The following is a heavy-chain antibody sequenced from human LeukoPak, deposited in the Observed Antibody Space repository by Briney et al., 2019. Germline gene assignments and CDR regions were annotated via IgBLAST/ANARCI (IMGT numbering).Heavy chain of an antibody. V-gene: IGHV3-11*06. J-gene: IGHJ4*02. CDR3: ARNRYSSSPFDY. Sequence: GGSLRLSCAASGFTFSDYYMSWIRQAPGKGLEWISHISGSSSYTNYADSVKGRFTISRDNAKNSLYLQMNSLRVEDTAVYYCARNRYSSSPFDYWGQGTLVTVSS. D-gene: IGHD6-6*01. CDR1: GFTFSDYY. CDR2: ISGSSSYT.